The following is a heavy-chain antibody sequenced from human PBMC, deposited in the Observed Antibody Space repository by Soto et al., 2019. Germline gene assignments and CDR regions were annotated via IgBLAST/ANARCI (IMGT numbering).Heavy chain of an antibody. D-gene: IGHD5-18*01. CDR2: ISSSSSYT. CDR1: GFTFSDYY. J-gene: IGHJ5*02. Sequence: QVQLVESGGDLVKPGGSLRLSCAASGFTFSDYYMSWIRQAPGKGLEWVSYISSSSSYTNYAESVKGRLTISRDNAKNALYLQMNSLRAEDTAVYYCARGRLGYSYGLNWFDPWGQGTLVTASP. CDR3: ARGRLGYSYGLNWFDP. V-gene: IGHV3-11*06.